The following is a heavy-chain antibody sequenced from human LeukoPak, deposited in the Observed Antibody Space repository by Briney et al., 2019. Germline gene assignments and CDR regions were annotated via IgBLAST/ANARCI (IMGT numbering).Heavy chain of an antibody. V-gene: IGHV1-69*13. CDR1: GGTFSSYA. CDR2: IIPIFGTA. J-gene: IGHJ6*03. D-gene: IGHD1-26*01. CDR3: ARAIYSGSYRNYYYYYMDV. Sequence: SVKVSCKASGGTFSSYAISWVRQAPGQGLEWMGGIIPIFGTANYAQKFQGRVTITADESTSTAYMELSSLRSEDTAVYYCARAIYSGSYRNYYYYYMDVWGKGTTVTISS.